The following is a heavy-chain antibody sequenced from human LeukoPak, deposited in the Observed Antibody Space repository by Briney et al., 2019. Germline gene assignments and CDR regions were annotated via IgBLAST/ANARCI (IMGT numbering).Heavy chain of an antibody. V-gene: IGHV4-38-2*02. D-gene: IGHD6-19*01. CDR2: IYHSGST. CDR1: GYSISSGYC. CDR3: AREVAGGGDYYMDV. Sequence: SETLSLTCAVSGYSISSGYCWGWIRQPPGKGLEWIGSIYHSGSTYYNPSLKSRVTISVDTSKNQFSLKLSSVTAADTAVYYCAREVAGGGDYYMDVWGKGTTVTVSS. J-gene: IGHJ6*03.